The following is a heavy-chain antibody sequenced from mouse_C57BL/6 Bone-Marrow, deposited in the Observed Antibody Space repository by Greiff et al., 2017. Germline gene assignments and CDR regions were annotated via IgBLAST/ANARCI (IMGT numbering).Heavy chain of an antibody. V-gene: IGHV1-54*01. J-gene: IGHJ4*01. CDR1: GYAFTNYL. D-gene: IGHD1-1*01. CDR3: ARYYGRVYAMDC. CDR2: INPGSGGA. Sequence: QVQLQQSGAELVRPGTSVTVSCKASGYAFTNYLIEWVKQSPGQGLEWIGVINPGSGGANYTEKFKGKATLTADKASSTANMQLSSLTSEDSAVYFCARYYGRVYAMDCWGQGTSVTGSS.